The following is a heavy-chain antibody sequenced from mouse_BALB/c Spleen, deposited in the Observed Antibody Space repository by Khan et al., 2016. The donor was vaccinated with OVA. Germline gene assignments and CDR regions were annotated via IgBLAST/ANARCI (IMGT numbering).Heavy chain of an antibody. CDR1: GFTFSSYS. V-gene: IGHV5-6*01. CDR2: ISSGGDYT. J-gene: IGHJ3*01. CDR3: ADHLTGSFAY. Sequence: EVELVESGGDLVKPGGSLKLSFAASGFTFSSYSMSWVRQTPDKRLEWVASISSGGDYTYYPDSVKGRFTISRDNAKNTLYLQMGDLKSEDTAMYYCADHLTGSFAYWGQGTLVTVSA. D-gene: IGHD4-1*01.